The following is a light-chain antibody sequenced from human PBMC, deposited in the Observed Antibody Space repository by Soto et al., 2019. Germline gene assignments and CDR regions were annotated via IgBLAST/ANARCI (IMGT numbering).Light chain of an antibody. CDR3: SSYTSSSTRV. V-gene: IGLV2-14*01. CDR2: DVT. CDR1: NSDVGGYNF. Sequence: QSALTQPAFVSGSPGQSITISCTGTNSDVGGYNFVSWYQQHPGKVPKLMIYDVTNRPSGVSNRFSGSESGNTACLTISGLEAEDESVYYCSSYTSSSTRVFGTGTKLTPL. J-gene: IGLJ1*01.